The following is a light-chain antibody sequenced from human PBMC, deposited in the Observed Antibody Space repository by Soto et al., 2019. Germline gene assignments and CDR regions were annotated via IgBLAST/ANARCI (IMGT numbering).Light chain of an antibody. Sequence: EIVLTQSPATLSLSPGDRATLSCRASQSVSTYLAWYQQKPGQAPRLLMYGASTRATGIPARFSGSGSGTDFTLTISSLEPEDFAVYYCQHRSNWPRTFGQGTKVEI. CDR2: GAS. J-gene: IGKJ1*01. V-gene: IGKV3-11*01. CDR1: QSVSTY. CDR3: QHRSNWPRT.